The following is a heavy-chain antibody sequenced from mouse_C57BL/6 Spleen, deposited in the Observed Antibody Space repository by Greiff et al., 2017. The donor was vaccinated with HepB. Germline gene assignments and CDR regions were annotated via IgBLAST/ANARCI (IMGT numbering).Heavy chain of an antibody. Sequence: DVQLQESGPGLVKPSQSLSLTCSITGYSITSGYYWNWIRQFPGNKLEWMGYISYDGSNNYNPSLKNRISITRDTSKNQFFLKLNSVTTEDTATYYCARAATGAMDYWGQGTSVTVSS. J-gene: IGHJ4*01. CDR1: GYSITSGYY. D-gene: IGHD1-2*01. CDR2: ISYDGSN. V-gene: IGHV3-6*01. CDR3: ARAATGAMDY.